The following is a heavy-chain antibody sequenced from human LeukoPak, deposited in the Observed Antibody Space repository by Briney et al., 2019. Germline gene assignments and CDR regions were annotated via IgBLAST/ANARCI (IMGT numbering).Heavy chain of an antibody. CDR1: GFTFSSYA. J-gene: IGHJ3*02. V-gene: IGHV3-30*04. CDR2: ISYDGSNK. D-gene: IGHD3-22*01. CDR3: AKDINPYYYDSSGYPNDAFDI. Sequence: GGSLRLSCAASGFTFSSYAMHWVRQAPGKGLEWVAVISYDGSNKYYADSVKGRFTISRDNAKNSLYLQMNSLRAEDMALYYCAKDINPYYYDSSGYPNDAFDIWGQGTMVTVSS.